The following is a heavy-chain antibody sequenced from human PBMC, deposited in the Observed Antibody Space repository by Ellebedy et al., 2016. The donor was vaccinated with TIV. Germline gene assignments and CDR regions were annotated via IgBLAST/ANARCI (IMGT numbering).Heavy chain of an antibody. V-gene: IGHV1-3*01. CDR3: AKDLRAYSGSGSYYNLDY. CDR1: GYTFTSYS. CDR2: VNAGNGNT. D-gene: IGHD3-10*01. J-gene: IGHJ4*02. Sequence: AASVKVSCKASGYTFTSYSMHWVRQAPGQRLEWMGWVNAGNGNTKYSQKFQGRVTITRDTSASTAYMELSSLISEDTAVYYCAKDLRAYSGSGSYYNLDYWGQGTLVTVYS.